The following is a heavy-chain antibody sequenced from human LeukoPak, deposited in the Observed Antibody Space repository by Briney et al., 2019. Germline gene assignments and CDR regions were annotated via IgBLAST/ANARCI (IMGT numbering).Heavy chain of an antibody. CDR2: IYPGDSDT. D-gene: IGHD6-13*01. V-gene: IGHV5-51*01. CDR1: GYSFTTYW. CDR3: ARGVAEAAVTKFDY. Sequence: GESLKISCKGSGYSFTTYWIGWVRQMPGTGLEWVGAIYPGDSDTIYSPSFQGQVTISADKSVRTAYLQWSSLKASDTAMYYCARGVAEAAVTKFDYWGQGTLVTVSS. J-gene: IGHJ4*02.